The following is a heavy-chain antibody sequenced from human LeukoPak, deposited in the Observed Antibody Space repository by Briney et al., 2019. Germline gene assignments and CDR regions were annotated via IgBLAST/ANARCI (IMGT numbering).Heavy chain of an antibody. CDR1: GFTFDDYG. CDR3: VSYNWNYASFDS. CDR2: INSDGSET. J-gene: IGHJ4*02. D-gene: IGHD1-7*01. V-gene: IGHV3-74*01. Sequence: PGGSLRLSCAASGFTFDDYGMSWVRQAPGKGLVWVSRINSDGSETAYADAVKGRFTISRDNAKNTLYLQINTLVVEDTAVYYCVSYNWNYASFDSWGQGTLVTVSS.